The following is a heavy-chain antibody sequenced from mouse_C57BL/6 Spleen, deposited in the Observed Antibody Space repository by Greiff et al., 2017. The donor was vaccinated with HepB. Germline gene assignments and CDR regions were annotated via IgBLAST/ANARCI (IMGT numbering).Heavy chain of an antibody. CDR2: ISDGGSYT. V-gene: IGHV5-4*01. Sequence: EVQVVESGGGLVKPGGSLKLSCAASGFTFSSYAMSWVRQTPEKRLEWVATISDGGSYTYYPDNVKGRFTISRDNAKNNLYLQMSHLKSEDTAMYYCARDGLTGTDDYWGQGTTLTVSS. CDR1: GFTFSSYA. CDR3: ARDGLTGTDDY. D-gene: IGHD4-1*01. J-gene: IGHJ2*01.